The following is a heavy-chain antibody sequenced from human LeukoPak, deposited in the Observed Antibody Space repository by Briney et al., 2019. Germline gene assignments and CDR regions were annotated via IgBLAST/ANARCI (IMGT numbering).Heavy chain of an antibody. D-gene: IGHD6-13*01. J-gene: IGHJ4*02. CDR3: AKGDSN. CDR1: GFIFSNYG. V-gene: IGHV3-30*02. Sequence: PGESLRLSCTTSGFIFSNYGFHWVRQASGKGLEWVALIRNDIPKDGINKYYADSIRGRFTISRDNSKNTVYLQMNSLRVADTAMYYCAKGDSNWGQGTLVTVSS. CDR2: IPKDGINK.